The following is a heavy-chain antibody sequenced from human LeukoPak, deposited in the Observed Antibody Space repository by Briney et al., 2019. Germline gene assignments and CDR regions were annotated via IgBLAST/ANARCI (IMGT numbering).Heavy chain of an antibody. CDR3: AKDVNGYGDYVIY. Sequence: GGSLRLSCAASGFTFSSYSMNWVRQAPGKGLEWVSAISGSGGSTYYADSVKGRFTISRDNSKNTLYLQMNSLRAEDTAVYYCAKDVNGYGDYVIYWGQGTLVTVSP. V-gene: IGHV3-23*01. CDR2: ISGSGGST. D-gene: IGHD4-17*01. J-gene: IGHJ4*02. CDR1: GFTFSSYS.